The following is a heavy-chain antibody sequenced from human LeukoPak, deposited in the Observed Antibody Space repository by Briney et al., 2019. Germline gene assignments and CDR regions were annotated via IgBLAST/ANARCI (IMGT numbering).Heavy chain of an antibody. CDR1: GYTFTSYG. V-gene: IGHV1-18*01. CDR2: ISAYNGNT. D-gene: IGHD3-10*01. J-gene: IGHJ6*02. Sequence: GASVKVSCKASGYTFTSYGISWVRQAPGQGLEWMGWISAYNGNTNYAQKLQGRVTMTADTSTSTAYMELRSLRSDDTAVYYCAREDLQHGWFGELLWRYYYYYGMDVWGQGTTVTVSS. CDR3: AREDLQHGWFGELLWRYYYYYGMDV.